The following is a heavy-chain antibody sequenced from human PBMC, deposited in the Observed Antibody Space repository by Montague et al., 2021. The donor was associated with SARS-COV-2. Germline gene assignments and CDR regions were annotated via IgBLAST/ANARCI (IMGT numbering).Heavy chain of an antibody. CDR1: GGSIRTSSYY. J-gene: IGHJ3*02. Sequence: SETLSLTCTVSGGSIRTSSYYWTWIRQPPGKGLDWIGSIYSTGNTYYNPSLKSRVTISVDTSKNQFSLKLSSVTAADTAVYYCAMRGGALDAFDIWGQGTMVIVSS. CDR2: IYSTGNT. V-gene: IGHV4-39*01. D-gene: IGHD4-17*01. CDR3: AMRGGALDAFDI.